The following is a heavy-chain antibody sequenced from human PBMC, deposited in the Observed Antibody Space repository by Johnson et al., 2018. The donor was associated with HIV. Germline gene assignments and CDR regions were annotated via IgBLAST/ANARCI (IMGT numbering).Heavy chain of an antibody. CDR2: LSGSGVT. CDR3: AKGPWDLPHAFDI. CDR1: GFIFGDYA. D-gene: IGHD1-26*01. V-gene: IGHV3-23*04. Sequence: VQLVESGGGVVQPGRSLRLSCEGFGFIFGDYAMSWVRQAPGKGLAWVSALSGSGVTDYADSVQGRFIISRDNSKNTLYLQMNSLRVEDTAVYYCAKGPWDLPHAFDIWGQGTMVTVS. J-gene: IGHJ3*02.